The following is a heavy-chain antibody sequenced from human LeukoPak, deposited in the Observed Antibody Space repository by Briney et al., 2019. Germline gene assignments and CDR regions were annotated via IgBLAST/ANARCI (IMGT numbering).Heavy chain of an antibody. CDR3: AKSNGYGLIDI. D-gene: IGHD3-22*01. Sequence: SETLSLTCTVSGGSISSYYWSWIRQPAGKGLEWLGRIYASGSTNYNPSLKSRVTMSVDTSQNQFSLKVSSVTAADTAVYYCAKSNGYGLIDIWGQGTMVTVSS. CDR2: IYASGST. V-gene: IGHV4-4*07. J-gene: IGHJ3*02. CDR1: GGSISSYY.